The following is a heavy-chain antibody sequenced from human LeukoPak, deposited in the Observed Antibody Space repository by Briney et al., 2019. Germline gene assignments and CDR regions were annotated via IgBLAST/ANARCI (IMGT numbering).Heavy chain of an antibody. CDR1: GFTFSSYS. CDR2: ISSSGSII. J-gene: IGHJ4*02. D-gene: IGHD6-6*01. Sequence: GGSLRLSCAASGFTFSSYSMNWVRQAPGKGLEWILYISSSGSIINLADSVKGRFTISRDNAKNSLYLQMNSLRAADTAVYYCATYSSSSFDYWGQGTLVTVSS. CDR3: ATYSSSSFDY. V-gene: IGHV3-48*01.